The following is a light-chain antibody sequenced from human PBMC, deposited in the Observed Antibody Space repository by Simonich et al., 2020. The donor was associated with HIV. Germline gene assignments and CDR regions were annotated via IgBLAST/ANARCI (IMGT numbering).Light chain of an antibody. Sequence: EIVLTQSPGTLSLSPGERAPLPCRASQSVSSSYLAWYQQKPGQAPRLLYYAASSLQSGVPSRFSGSGSGTDFTLTISSLRPEDSATYYCQQSLTIPFTFGQGTKLEI. CDR2: AAS. CDR1: QSVSSSY. J-gene: IGKJ2*01. V-gene: IGKV3-20*01. CDR3: QQSLTIPFT.